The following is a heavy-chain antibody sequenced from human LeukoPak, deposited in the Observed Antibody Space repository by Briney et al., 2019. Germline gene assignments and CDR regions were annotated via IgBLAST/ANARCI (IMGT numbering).Heavy chain of an antibody. J-gene: IGHJ3*02. CDR3: ATQVVVVAADSYDAFDI. CDR1: GYSISSGYY. V-gene: IGHV4-38-2*02. D-gene: IGHD2-15*01. CDR2: IYHSGST. Sequence: SETLSLTCTVSGYSISSGYYWGWIRQPPGKGLEWIGSIYHSGSTYYNPSLKSRVTISVDTSKNQFSLKLSSVTAADTAVYYCATQVVVVAADSYDAFDIWGQGTMVTVSS.